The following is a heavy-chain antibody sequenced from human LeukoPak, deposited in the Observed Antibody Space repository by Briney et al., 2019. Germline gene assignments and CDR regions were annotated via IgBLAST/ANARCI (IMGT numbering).Heavy chain of an antibody. J-gene: IGHJ6*03. CDR2: IWYDGSNK. CDR1: GFTFSSYA. CDR3: AKSPLAAASYYYYMDA. D-gene: IGHD6-13*01. Sequence: GGSLRLSCAASGFTFSSYAMQWVRQAPGKGLEWVALIWYDGSNKYYADSVKGRFTISRDNSKNTLYLQMNSLRAEDTAVYYCAKSPLAAASYYYYMDAWGKGTTVTVSS. V-gene: IGHV3-33*06.